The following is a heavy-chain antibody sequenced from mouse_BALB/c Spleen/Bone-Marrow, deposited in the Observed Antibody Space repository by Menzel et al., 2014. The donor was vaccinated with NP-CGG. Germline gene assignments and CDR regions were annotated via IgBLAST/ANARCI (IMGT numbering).Heavy chain of an antibody. Sequence: EVQLVESGGNLVKSGGSLKLSCAASGFTFSSYGMSWVRQTPEKRLEWVATISGGGSYTFYPDSVKGRFTISRDNAKNNLYLQLSSLRSEDTALYYCARHAYYDQTEVSFVYWGQGTLVTVPA. V-gene: IGHV5-9-2*01. CDR3: ARHAYYDQTEVSFVY. CDR2: ISGGGSYT. J-gene: IGHJ3*01. D-gene: IGHD2-4*01. CDR1: GFTFSSYG.